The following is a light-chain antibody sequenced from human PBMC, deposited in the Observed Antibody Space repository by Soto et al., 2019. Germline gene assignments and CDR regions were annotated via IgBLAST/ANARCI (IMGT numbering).Light chain of an antibody. CDR2: GAS. CDR1: QSVSDN. Sequence: EIVMTQSPATLSVSPGERATLSCRASQSVSDNLAWYPQKPGQAPRLLIYGASTRATGIPARFSGSGSGTEFTLPISSLQSEDFAVYYCHPSTNWPYTFGQGTKLDIK. J-gene: IGKJ2*01. V-gene: IGKV3-15*01. CDR3: HPSTNWPYT.